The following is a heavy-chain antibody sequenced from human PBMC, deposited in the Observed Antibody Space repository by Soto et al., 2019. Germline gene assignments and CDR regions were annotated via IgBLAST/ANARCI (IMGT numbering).Heavy chain of an antibody. CDR2: INHSGST. CDR1: GGCFSGYY. V-gene: IGHV4-34*01. CDR3: ARGRRILVVPASMKGNNWFDP. D-gene: IGHD2-2*01. Sequence: LSLTWAIYGGCFSGYYWSWIRQPPGKGLEWIGEINHSGSTNYNPSLKSRVTISVDTSKNQFSLKLSSVTAADTAVYYCARGRRILVVPASMKGNNWFDPWGQGTLVTVSS. J-gene: IGHJ5*02.